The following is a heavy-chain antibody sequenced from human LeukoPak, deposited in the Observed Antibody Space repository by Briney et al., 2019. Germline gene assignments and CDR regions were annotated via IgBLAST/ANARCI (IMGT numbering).Heavy chain of an antibody. V-gene: IGHV3-23*01. CDR2: ISGSGGST. D-gene: IGHD3-22*01. J-gene: IGHJ3*02. CDR3: AKEESDSSVLLDAFDI. CDR1: GFPFSSYA. Sequence: GGSLRLSFAASGFPFSSYAMSWVRQAPGKGLEWVSAISGSGGSTYYADSVKGRFPISRDNSKNKLYLQMNSLRAEDTAVYYCAKEESDSSVLLDAFDIWGQGTMVTVSS.